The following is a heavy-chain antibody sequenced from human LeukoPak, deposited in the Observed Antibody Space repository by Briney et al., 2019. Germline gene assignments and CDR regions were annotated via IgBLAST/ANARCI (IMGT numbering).Heavy chain of an antibody. CDR3: ARMILLLGDVLTVPPRGFDY. CDR1: GYTFTTYG. D-gene: IGHD3-9*01. CDR2: ISVYNGNT. Sequence: ASVNVSCKASGYTFTTYGISWVRQDPGQGLEWLGRISVYNGNTNYAQKLQGRVTMTTDTSTSTAYIELRSLRSDDTAVYYCARMILLLGDVLTVPPRGFDYWGQGTLVTVSS. J-gene: IGHJ4*02. V-gene: IGHV1-18*01.